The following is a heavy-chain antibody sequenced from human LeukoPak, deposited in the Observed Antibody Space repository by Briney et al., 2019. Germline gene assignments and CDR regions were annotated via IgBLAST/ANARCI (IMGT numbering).Heavy chain of an antibody. CDR2: ISYHGTKK. Sequence: GGSLRLSCTASGFTFSSYSMHWVRQAPGKGLEWVVIISYHGTKKYHADSVKGRLSISRDNSKNTLYLQMNSLTTEDTAVYFCARLYDGYSVNWGQGTLVTVSS. CDR3: ARLYDGYSVN. V-gene: IGHV3-30*04. CDR1: GFTFSSYS. D-gene: IGHD5-24*01. J-gene: IGHJ4*02.